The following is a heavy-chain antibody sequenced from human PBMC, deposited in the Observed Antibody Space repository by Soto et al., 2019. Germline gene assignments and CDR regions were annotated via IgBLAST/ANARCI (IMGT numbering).Heavy chain of an antibody. V-gene: IGHV5-10-1*01. Sequence: GESLKISCKGSGYSFTSYWIGWARQMPGKGLEWMGIIYPSDSYTNYSPSFQGHVTISADKSISTAYLQWSSLKASDTAMYYCARLQAAAGDNDLTFDYWGQGTLVTVSS. D-gene: IGHD6-13*01. CDR1: GYSFTSYW. CDR3: ARLQAAAGDNDLTFDY. J-gene: IGHJ4*02. CDR2: IYPSDSYT.